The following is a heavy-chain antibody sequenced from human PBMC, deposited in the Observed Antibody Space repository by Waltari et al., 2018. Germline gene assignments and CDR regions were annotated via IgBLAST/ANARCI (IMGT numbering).Heavy chain of an antibody. CDR1: GGSISSYY. D-gene: IGHD6-13*01. CDR2: IYYSGTT. Sequence: QVQLQESGPGLVKPSETLSLTCTVSGGSISSYYWSWIRQPPGKGLEWSGYIYYSGTTNYNPSLKSRVTISVDTSKNQFSLKLSSVTAADTAVYYCARAQGGIAAAGLRFDYWGQGTLVTVSS. CDR3: ARAQGGIAAAGLRFDY. J-gene: IGHJ4*02. V-gene: IGHV4-59*01.